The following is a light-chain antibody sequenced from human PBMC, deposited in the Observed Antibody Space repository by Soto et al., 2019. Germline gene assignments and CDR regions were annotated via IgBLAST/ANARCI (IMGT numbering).Light chain of an antibody. V-gene: IGLV2-23*01. CDR3: CSYAGSSTYV. CDR2: EGS. J-gene: IGLJ1*01. CDR1: SSDVGSYIL. Sequence: QSALTQPASVSGSPGQSITISCSGTSSDVGSYILVSWYQQNPGKAPKLMIYEGSKRPSGISNRFSGSKSGNTASLTISGLQAEDEADYYCCSYAGSSTYVFGTGTKLTVL.